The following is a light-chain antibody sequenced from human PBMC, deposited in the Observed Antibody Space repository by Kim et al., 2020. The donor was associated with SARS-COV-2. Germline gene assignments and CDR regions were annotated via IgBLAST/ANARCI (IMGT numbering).Light chain of an antibody. CDR1: HLVSADF. CDR2: GAS. CDR3: QQYGSSVYT. V-gene: IGKV3-20*01. J-gene: IGKJ2*01. Sequence: PGDRVTLSCRASHLVSADFLAWYQQKPGQTPRLLVYGASTRATDIPDRFSGSGSGTDFTLTISRLQPEDSAVYYFQQYGSSVYTFGQGTKLE.